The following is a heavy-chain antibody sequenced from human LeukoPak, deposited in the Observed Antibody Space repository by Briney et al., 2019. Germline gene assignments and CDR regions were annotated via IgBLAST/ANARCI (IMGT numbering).Heavy chain of an antibody. CDR1: GFTLSSYE. D-gene: IGHD3-22*01. V-gene: IGHV3-48*03. CDR2: ISSSGSTI. CDR3: ARVSSGYFYYYYGMDV. J-gene: IGHJ6*02. Sequence: GGSLRLSCAASGFTLSSYEMNWVRQAPGKGLEWVSYISSSGSTIYYPDSVKGRFTISRDNAKNSLYLQMNSLRDEDTAVYYCARVSSGYFYYYYGMDVWGQGTTVTVSS.